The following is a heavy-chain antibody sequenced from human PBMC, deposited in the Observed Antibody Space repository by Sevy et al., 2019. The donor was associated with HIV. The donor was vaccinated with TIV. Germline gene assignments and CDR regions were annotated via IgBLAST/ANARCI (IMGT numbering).Heavy chain of an antibody. J-gene: IGHJ4*02. CDR1: GFTFTSYA. CDR3: ATNTPRYYSDY. CDR2: RSYDGSNK. V-gene: IGHV3-30-3*01. Sequence: GGSLRLSCAASGFTFTSYAMHWVRQAPGKGLEWVALRSYDGSNKYYADSVKGRFTISRDNSKNTLYLQMKSLRGEDTAVYYCATNTPRYYSDYWGQGTLVTVSS. D-gene: IGHD3-10*01.